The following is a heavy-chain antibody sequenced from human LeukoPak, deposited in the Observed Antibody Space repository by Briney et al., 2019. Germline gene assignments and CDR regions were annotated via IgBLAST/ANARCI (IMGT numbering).Heavy chain of an antibody. D-gene: IGHD6-13*01. Sequence: SETLSLTCTVSGGSISSYYRSWIRQPPGKGLEWVGYIYYSGSTNYNPSLKSRVTISVDTSKNQFSLKLSSVTAADTAVYYCARDFSSTWYYFDYWGQGTLVTVSS. J-gene: IGHJ4*02. CDR1: GGSISSYY. CDR3: ARDFSSTWYYFDY. V-gene: IGHV4-59*01. CDR2: IYYSGST.